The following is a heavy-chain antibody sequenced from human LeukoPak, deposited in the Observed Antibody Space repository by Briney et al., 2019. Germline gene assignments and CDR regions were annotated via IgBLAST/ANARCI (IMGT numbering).Heavy chain of an antibody. CDR2: ISSSGSTI. CDR3: ARGGSSGWFSARQFDY. Sequence: GGSLRLSRAASGFTFSDYYMSWIRQAPGKGLEWVSYISSSGSTIYYADSVKGRFTISRDNAKNSLYLQMNSLRAEDTAVYYCARGGSSGWFSARQFDYWGQGTLVTVSS. CDR1: GFTFSDYY. D-gene: IGHD6-19*01. V-gene: IGHV3-11*01. J-gene: IGHJ4*02.